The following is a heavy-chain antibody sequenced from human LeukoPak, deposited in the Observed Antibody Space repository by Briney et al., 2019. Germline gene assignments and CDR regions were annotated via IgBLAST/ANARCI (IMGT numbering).Heavy chain of an antibody. Sequence: NSSETLSLTCTVSGGSISSYYWSWIRQPAGKGLEWIGRIYTSGSTNYNPSLKSRVTMSVDTSKNQFSLKQSSVTAADMAVYYCAREARDSSGYYSGYYFDYWGQGTLVTVSS. V-gene: IGHV4-4*07. CDR2: IYTSGST. CDR3: AREARDSSGYYSGYYFDY. CDR1: GGSISSYY. J-gene: IGHJ4*02. D-gene: IGHD3-22*01.